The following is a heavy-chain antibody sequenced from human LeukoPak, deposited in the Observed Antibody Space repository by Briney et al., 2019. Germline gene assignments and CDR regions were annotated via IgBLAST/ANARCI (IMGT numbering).Heavy chain of an antibody. Sequence: SETLSLTCAVYGGSFSGYYWSWIRQPPGKGLEWIGEINHSGSTNYNPSLKSRVTISVDTSKNQFSLKLSSVTAADTAVYYCGIVATIWGSGDYWGQGTLVTVSS. CDR1: GGSFSGYY. J-gene: IGHJ4*02. D-gene: IGHD5-12*01. CDR2: INHSGST. CDR3: GIVATIWGSGDY. V-gene: IGHV4-34*01.